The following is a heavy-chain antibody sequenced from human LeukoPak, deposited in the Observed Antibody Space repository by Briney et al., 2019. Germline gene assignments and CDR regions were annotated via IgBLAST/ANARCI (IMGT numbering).Heavy chain of an antibody. J-gene: IGHJ4*02. Sequence: PGGSLRLSCAVSGFTFTNYEMNWVRQAPGKGLEWVSYISSSGRTTYYADSVKGRFTISRDNAKNSLYLQMNSLRAEDTAVYYCARDLGYCTNGVCYTSWYFDYWGQGTLVTVSS. CDR2: ISSSGRTT. D-gene: IGHD2-8*01. CDR1: GFTFTNYE. V-gene: IGHV3-48*03. CDR3: ARDLGYCTNGVCYTSWYFDY.